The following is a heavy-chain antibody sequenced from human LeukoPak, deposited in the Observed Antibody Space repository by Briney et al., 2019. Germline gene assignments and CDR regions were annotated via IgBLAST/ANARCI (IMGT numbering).Heavy chain of an antibody. CDR3: ARALAVAGTGGHY. CDR2: VSSDGTST. V-gene: IGHV3-74*01. D-gene: IGHD6-19*01. J-gene: IGHJ4*02. CDR1: GFTFSDYW. Sequence: GGSLRLSCAASGFTFSDYWMHWVRQAPGKGLVWVSRVSSDGTSTSYADSVKGRFTISRDNAKNTLFLQMNSLRAEDTAVYYCARALAVAGTGGHYWGQGTLVTVSP.